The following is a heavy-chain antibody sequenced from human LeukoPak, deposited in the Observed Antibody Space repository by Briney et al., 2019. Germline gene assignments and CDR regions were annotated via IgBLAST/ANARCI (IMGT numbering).Heavy chain of an antibody. Sequence: GGSLRLSCAASGFTFINYSMNWVRQAPGKGLEWVSSISSTSSFIYYADSVKGRFTISRDNAKNSLYLQMNSLRAEDTAVYYCARDFWSGYYMGDDYWGQGTLVTVSS. CDR2: ISSTSSFI. V-gene: IGHV3-21*01. CDR3: ARDFWSGYYMGDDY. CDR1: GFTFINYS. D-gene: IGHD3-3*01. J-gene: IGHJ4*02.